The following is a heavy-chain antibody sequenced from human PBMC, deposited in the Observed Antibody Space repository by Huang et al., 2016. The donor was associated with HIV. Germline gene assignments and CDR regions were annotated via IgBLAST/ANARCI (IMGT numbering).Heavy chain of an antibody. CDR1: GYTFTDSN. CDR2: INPKRGGT. J-gene: IGHJ4*02. D-gene: IGHD6-6*01. CDR3: ARDWSFGSSTSPAD. Sequence: QVQLVQSGAEVKNPGASVRVSCKASGYTFTDSNLHWVRQAPGQGREWKGWINPKRGGTIYAQRFQGRSTMTRDTTISTVHMDLRRIQSDDTAVYFCARDWSFGSSTSPADWGQGTLVTVSS. V-gene: IGHV1-2*02.